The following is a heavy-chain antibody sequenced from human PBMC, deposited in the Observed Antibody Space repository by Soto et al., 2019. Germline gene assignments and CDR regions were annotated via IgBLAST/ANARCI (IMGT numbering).Heavy chain of an antibody. CDR3: AKQRKVTTAVGPMSFDA. CDR2: IYPGDSDV. D-gene: IGHD2-21*02. Sequence: EEYLSSSSPASGDNSGHYYNAWVSQKPGRGLEWVGLIYPGDSDVRYSPSVQGQVNISVDRSTDTAFLQWNSLKASDSATYYCAKQRKVTTAVGPMSFDAWGQVSLVTVS. J-gene: IGHJ4*02. CDR1: GDNSGHYY. V-gene: IGHV5-51*01.